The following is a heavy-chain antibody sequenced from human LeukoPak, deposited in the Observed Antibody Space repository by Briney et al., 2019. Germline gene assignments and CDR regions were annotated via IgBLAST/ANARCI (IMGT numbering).Heavy chain of an antibody. CDR3: STYGSGRKFDY. CDR1: GFTFSNAW. D-gene: IGHD3-10*01. CDR2: IKSKTDGETT. Sequence: GGSLRLSCAASGFTFSNAWMSWVRQAPGKGLEWVGRIKSKTDGETTDYATPVKDRFIISRDDSTNTLYLQMNSLKSEDTAVYYCSTYGSGRKFDYWGQGTLVTVSS. V-gene: IGHV3-15*01. J-gene: IGHJ4*02.